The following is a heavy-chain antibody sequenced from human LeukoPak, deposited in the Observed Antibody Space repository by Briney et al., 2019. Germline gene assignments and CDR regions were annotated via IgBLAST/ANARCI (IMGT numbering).Heavy chain of an antibody. CDR2: LYSDGNT. V-gene: IGHV3-53*01. CDR3: ARGVEPLAANTLAY. D-gene: IGHD1-14*01. Sequence: PGGSLRLSCAASGFTVITNDMTWVRQAPGKGLEWVSVLYSDGNTKYADSVQGRFTISTDNSNNTPYLEMNSLSPDDTAVYYCARGVEPLAANTLAYWGQGTLVTVGS. CDR1: GFTVITND. J-gene: IGHJ4*02.